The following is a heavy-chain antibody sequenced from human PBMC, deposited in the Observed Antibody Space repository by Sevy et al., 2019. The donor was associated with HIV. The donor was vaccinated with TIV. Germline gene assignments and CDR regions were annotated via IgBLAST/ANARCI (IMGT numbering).Heavy chain of an antibody. D-gene: IGHD3-3*01. CDR1: GYSFSDSGYY. CDR2: INPKSGAT. Sequence: ASVKVSCKASGYSFSDSGYYVHWVRQAPGQGLEWMGWINPKSGATKYDQKFQGRVTMTRDTSVSTANMELTRLTSDDTVVYYCARESYDFWTGPVDYDYGMDVWGQGTTVTVSS. CDR3: ARESYDFWTGPVDYDYGMDV. V-gene: IGHV1-2*02. J-gene: IGHJ6*02.